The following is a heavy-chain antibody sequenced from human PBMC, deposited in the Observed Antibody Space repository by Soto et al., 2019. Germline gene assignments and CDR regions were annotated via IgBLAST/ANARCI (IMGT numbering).Heavy chain of an antibody. CDR2: IIPIFGTA. Sequence: SVKVSCKASGGTFGSYAISWVRQAPGQGLEWMGGIIPIFGTANYAQKFQGRVTITADESTSTAYMELSSLRSEDTAVYYCARRLYYYYGMDVWGQGTTVTVSS. V-gene: IGHV1-69*13. CDR3: ARRLYYYYGMDV. J-gene: IGHJ6*02. CDR1: GGTFGSYA.